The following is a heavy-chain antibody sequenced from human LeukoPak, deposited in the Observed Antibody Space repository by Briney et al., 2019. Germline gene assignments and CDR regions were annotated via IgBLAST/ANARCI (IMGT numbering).Heavy chain of an antibody. CDR3: AKDFCSGGSCYSLNY. V-gene: IGHV1-2*02. CDR1: GYTFTGYY. J-gene: IGHJ4*02. D-gene: IGHD2-15*01. Sequence: GPVKVSCKAFGYTFTGYYMHWVRQAPGQGLEWMGWINPNSGGTNYAQKFQGRVTMTRDTSISTAYMELSRLRSDDTAVYYCAKDFCSGGSCYSLNYWGQGTLVTVSS. CDR2: INPNSGGT.